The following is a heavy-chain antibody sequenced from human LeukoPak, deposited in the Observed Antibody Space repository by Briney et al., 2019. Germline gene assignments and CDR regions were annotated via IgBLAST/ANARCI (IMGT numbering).Heavy chain of an antibody. CDR3: ARGSISGFDSDH. D-gene: IGHD5-12*01. V-gene: IGHV3-74*01. J-gene: IGHJ5*02. CDR2: ISSDGRST. Sequence: QPGGSLRLSCAASGFTFSSHWMHWVRQAPGKGLVWVSRISSDGRSTNYADSVKGRFTISRDNAKNTLYLQMNSLRVEDTAIYYCARGSISGFDSDHWGQGTLVTVSS. CDR1: GFTFSSHW.